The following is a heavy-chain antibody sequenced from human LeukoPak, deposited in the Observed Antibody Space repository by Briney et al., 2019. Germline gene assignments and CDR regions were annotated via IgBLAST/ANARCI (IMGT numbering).Heavy chain of an antibody. CDR1: GFTFSNYD. CDR2: ISAASTYI. D-gene: IGHD3-22*01. V-gene: IGHV3-21*01. CDR3: ARGNYRYYDSSGYPIYFDY. Sequence: GESLRLSCAASGFTFSNYDMNWVRQAPGKGLEWVSSISAASTYIYYADSVQGRFTISRDNAKNSLYLQMSSLRAEDTAVYFCARGNYRYYDSSGYPIYFDYWGQGALVTVSS. J-gene: IGHJ4*02.